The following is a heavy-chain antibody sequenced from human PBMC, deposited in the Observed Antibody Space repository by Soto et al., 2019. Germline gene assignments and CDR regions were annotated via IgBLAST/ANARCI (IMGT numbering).Heavy chain of an antibody. J-gene: IGHJ4*02. CDR3: ARAGARITMVRGVIIRNFDY. Sequence: QVQLQESGPGLVKPSETLSLTCTVSGGSISSYYWSWIRQPPGKGLEWIGYIYYSGSTNYNPSLKSRGTISVDTSKNQFSLKLSSVTAADTAVYYCARAGARITMVRGVIIRNFDYWGQGTLVTVSS. CDR1: GGSISSYY. CDR2: IYYSGST. V-gene: IGHV4-59*01. D-gene: IGHD3-10*01.